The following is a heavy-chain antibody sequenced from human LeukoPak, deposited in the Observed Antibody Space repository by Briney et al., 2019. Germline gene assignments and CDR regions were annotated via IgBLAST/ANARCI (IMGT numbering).Heavy chain of an antibody. CDR3: ARRSSPAAFDI. Sequence: SETLSLTCTVSGGSISSGGYYLSWIRQHPGKGLEGIGYIYYSGSTYYNPSRKSRVTISVDTSKNQFPLKLSSVPAADTAVYYCARRSSPAAFDIWGQGTMVPVSS. J-gene: IGHJ3*02. CDR1: GGSISSGGYY. D-gene: IGHD2-2*01. CDR2: IYYSGST. V-gene: IGHV4-31*03.